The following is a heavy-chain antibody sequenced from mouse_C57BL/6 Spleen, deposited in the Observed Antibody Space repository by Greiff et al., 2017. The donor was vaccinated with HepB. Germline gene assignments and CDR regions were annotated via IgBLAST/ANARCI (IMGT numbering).Heavy chain of an antibody. CDR1: GYSITSGYY. Sequence: EVKLLESGPGLVKPSQSLSLTCSVTGYSITSGYYWNWIRQLPGNKLEWMGYISYDGSNNYNPSLKNRISITRDTSKNQFFLKLNSVTTEDTATYYCARDRTGTYFDYWGQGTTLTVSS. CDR3: ARDRTGTYFDY. J-gene: IGHJ2*01. D-gene: IGHD4-1*01. V-gene: IGHV3-6*01. CDR2: ISYDGSN.